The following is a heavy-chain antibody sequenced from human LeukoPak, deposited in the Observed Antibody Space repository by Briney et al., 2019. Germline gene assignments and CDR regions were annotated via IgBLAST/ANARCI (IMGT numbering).Heavy chain of an antibody. CDR3: ARCSGGSCYRWFDP. Sequence: PSETLSLTCTVSGGSISSSSYYWGWIRQPPGKGLEWVSYISSSGSTIYYADSVKGRFTISRDNAKNSLYLQMNSLRAEDTAVYYCARCSGGSCYRWFDPWGQGTLVTVSS. CDR2: ISSSGSTI. V-gene: IGHV3-11*01. CDR1: GGSISSSSYY. J-gene: IGHJ5*02. D-gene: IGHD2-15*01.